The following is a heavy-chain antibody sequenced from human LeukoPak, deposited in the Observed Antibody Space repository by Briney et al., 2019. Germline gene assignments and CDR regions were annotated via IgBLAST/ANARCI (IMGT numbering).Heavy chain of an antibody. V-gene: IGHV4-39*01. D-gene: IGHD5-12*01. J-gene: IGHJ4*02. CDR3: VSQQRNIRPNGSGYTAYAQKIDS. Sequence: SDTLSLTCTVSGGSIATRNYYWAWIRLPPGRGLEWIGSMYYSGSTSYNPSLNNRVTMSVDTSRNQFSLWLPSVTAPDTAVYYCVSQQRNIRPNGSGYTAYAQKIDSWGQGILVTVSS. CDR1: GGSIATRNYY. CDR2: MYYSGST.